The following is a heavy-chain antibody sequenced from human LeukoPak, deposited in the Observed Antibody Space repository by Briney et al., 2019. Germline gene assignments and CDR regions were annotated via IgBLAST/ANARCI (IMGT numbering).Heavy chain of an antibody. CDR2: ITGSGGST. V-gene: IGHV3-23*01. D-gene: IGHD3-10*01. CDR1: DSSSSNYV. Sequence: GGFLSLSYAASDSSSSNYVMSWRRPPPEKGLGWVSSITGSGGSTYYADSVKGRFTISRDNSKNTLYLQMNSLRAEDTAVYYCAKDQFTMETYYYYYMDVWGKGTTVTVSS. CDR3: AKDQFTMETYYYYYMDV. J-gene: IGHJ6*03.